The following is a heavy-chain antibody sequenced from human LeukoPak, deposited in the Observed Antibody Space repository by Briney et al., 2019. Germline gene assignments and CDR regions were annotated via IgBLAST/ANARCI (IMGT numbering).Heavy chain of an antibody. V-gene: IGHV4-30-2*01. CDR3: ARAEWELGAFDI. D-gene: IGHD1-26*01. Sequence: PSQTLSLTCTVSGGSISSGGYYWSWIRQPPGKGLEWIGYIYHSGSTYYNPSLKSRVTISVDRSKNQFSLKLSSVTAADTAVYYCARAEWELGAFDIWGQGTMVTVSS. CDR2: IYHSGST. J-gene: IGHJ3*02. CDR1: GGSISSGGYY.